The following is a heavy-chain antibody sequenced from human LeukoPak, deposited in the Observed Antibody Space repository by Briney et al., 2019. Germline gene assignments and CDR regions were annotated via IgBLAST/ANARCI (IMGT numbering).Heavy chain of an antibody. CDR1: GGTFSSYA. D-gene: IGHD3-16*01. CDR3: ASSLTHDPLH. J-gene: IGHJ4*02. V-gene: IGHV1-46*01. CDR2: INPSGGST. Sequence: ASVKVSCKASGGTFSSYAISWVRQAPGQGLEWMGIINPSGGSTSYAQKFQGRVTMTRDTSTSTVYMELSSLRSEDTAVYYCASSLTHDPLHWGQGTLVTVSS.